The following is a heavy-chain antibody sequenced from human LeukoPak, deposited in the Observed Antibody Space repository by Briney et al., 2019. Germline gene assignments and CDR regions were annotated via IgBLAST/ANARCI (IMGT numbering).Heavy chain of an antibody. V-gene: IGHV5-51*01. Sequence: GESLKISCKGSGYSFSIYWIGWVRQVPGKGLEWMGIIYPDDSDTRYSPSFQGQVTISGDKSINTAYLQWSSLKASDTAIYYCAIGPRHKFDYWGQGTLVTVSS. CDR1: GYSFSIYW. J-gene: IGHJ4*02. CDR3: AIGPRHKFDY. CDR2: IYPDDSDT.